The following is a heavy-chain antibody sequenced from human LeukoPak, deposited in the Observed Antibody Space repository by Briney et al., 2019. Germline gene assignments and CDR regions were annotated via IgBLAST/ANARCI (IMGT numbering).Heavy chain of an antibody. CDR1: GYTYTGYY. V-gene: IGHV1-46*01. CDR3: ARDCYDSSGQRPHDAFDI. D-gene: IGHD3-22*01. J-gene: IGHJ3*02. CDR2: INPSGGST. Sequence: ASVKVSCKASGYTYTGYYMHWVRQAPGQGLEWMGIINPSGGSTSYAQKFQGRVTMTRDMSTSTVYMELSSLRSEDTAVYYCARDCYDSSGQRPHDAFDIWGQGTMVTVSS.